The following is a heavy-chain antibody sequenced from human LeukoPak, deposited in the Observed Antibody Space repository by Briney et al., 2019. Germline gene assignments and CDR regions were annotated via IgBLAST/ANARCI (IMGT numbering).Heavy chain of an antibody. V-gene: IGHV6-1*01. CDR3: ARRFYDFWSGHAMYYYYYMDV. CDR1: GDSVSSNSAA. D-gene: IGHD3-3*01. Sequence: SQTLSLTCAISGDSVSSNSAAWNWLRQSPSRGLEWLGRTYYRSKWYNDYAVSVKSRITNNPDTSKNQFSLQLNSVTPEDTAVYYCARRFYDFWSGHAMYYYYYMDVWGKGTTVTVSS. CDR2: TYYRSKWYN. J-gene: IGHJ6*03.